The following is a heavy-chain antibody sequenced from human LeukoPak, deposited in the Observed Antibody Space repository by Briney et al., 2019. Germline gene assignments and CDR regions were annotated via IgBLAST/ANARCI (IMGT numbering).Heavy chain of an antibody. CDR2: INPNSGGT. CDR3: ARDPRGYCTNGVCYSTYYYYYYMDV. CDR1: GYTFTGDY. Sequence: GSSVKVSCKASGYTFTGDYMHWVRQAPGQGLEWMGWINPNSGGTNYAQKFQGRVTMTRGTSISTAYIELSRLRSDDTAVYYCARDPRGYCTNGVCYSTYYYYYYMDVWGKGTTVSVSS. J-gene: IGHJ6*03. V-gene: IGHV1-2*02. D-gene: IGHD2-8*01.